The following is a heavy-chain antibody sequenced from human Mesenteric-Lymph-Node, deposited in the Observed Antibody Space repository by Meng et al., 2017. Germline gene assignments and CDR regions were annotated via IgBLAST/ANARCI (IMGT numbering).Heavy chain of an antibody. Sequence: SVKVSCKASGGTFSSYAISWVRQAPGQGLEWMGGIIPIFGTANYAQKFQGRVTITADKSMSTAYMELSSLRSEDTAVYYCARGPIVAGPPYYFDYWGQGTLVTVSS. J-gene: IGHJ4*02. D-gene: IGHD6-19*01. CDR1: GGTFSSYA. CDR3: ARGPIVAGPPYYFDY. V-gene: IGHV1-69*06. CDR2: IIPIFGTA.